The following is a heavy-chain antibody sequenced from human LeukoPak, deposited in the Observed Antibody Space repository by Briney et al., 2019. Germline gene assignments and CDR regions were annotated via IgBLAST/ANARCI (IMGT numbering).Heavy chain of an antibody. CDR1: GFTFSTYG. CDR2: IRQDGSEK. Sequence: PGGSLRLSCAASGFTFSTYGMHWVRQAPGKGLEWVANIRQDGSEKYYVDSVKGRFTISRDNAKNTLYLQMNSLRAEDTAVYYCARDSQYTPIPPWGQGTLVTVSS. CDR3: ARDSQYTPIPP. V-gene: IGHV3-7*01. J-gene: IGHJ5*02. D-gene: IGHD5-18*01.